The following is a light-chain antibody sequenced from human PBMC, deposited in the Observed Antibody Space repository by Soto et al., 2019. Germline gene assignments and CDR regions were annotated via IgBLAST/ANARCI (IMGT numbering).Light chain of an antibody. Sequence: DIQMTQSPSSLSASVGDRATITCRASQAISYYLNWYQHKEGEPPPLLIFGASSLQTGVPSRFSGRGSETDFTLISNILQHEDAATPYCHHSLTPPITLGQGTRLDIK. J-gene: IGKJ5*01. CDR2: GAS. CDR1: QAISYY. CDR3: HHSLTPPIT. V-gene: IGKV1-39*01.